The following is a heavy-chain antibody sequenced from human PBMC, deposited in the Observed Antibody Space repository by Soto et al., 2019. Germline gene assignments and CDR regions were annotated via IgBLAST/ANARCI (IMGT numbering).Heavy chain of an antibody. D-gene: IGHD6-13*01. CDR2: ISGGGGSP. J-gene: IGHJ4*02. Sequence: QPGGSLRLSCAASGFTFSSYAMSWVRQAAGKVLEWVSAISGGGGSPYYADSVKGRFTISRDNPRNTLFLQMNRLRAEDTAVYYCAKAAAGPEFDYRGQGTLVTASS. V-gene: IGHV3-23*01. CDR1: GFTFSSYA. CDR3: AKAAAGPEFDY.